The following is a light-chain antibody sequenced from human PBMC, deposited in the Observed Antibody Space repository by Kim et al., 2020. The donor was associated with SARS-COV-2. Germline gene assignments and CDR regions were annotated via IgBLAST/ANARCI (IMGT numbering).Light chain of an antibody. CDR3: SSYTSSSGLMV. Sequence: QSALTQPASVSGSPGQSITISCTGTSSDVDDYNYVSRYQQHPGKAPKLMIYEVTKRPSGVSYRFSGSKSGNTASLTISGLQAEDEADYYCSSYTSSSGLMVFGGGTQLTVL. J-gene: IGLJ3*02. CDR1: SSDVDDYNY. CDR2: EVT. V-gene: IGLV2-14*01.